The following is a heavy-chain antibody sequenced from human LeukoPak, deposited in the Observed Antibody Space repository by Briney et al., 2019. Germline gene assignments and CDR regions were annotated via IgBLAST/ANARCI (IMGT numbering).Heavy chain of an antibody. J-gene: IGHJ6*02. CDR1: GYTFTSYA. V-gene: IGHV7-4-1*02. Sequence: WASVKVSCKASGYTFTSYAMNWVRQAPGQGLEWMGWINTNTGNPTYAQGFTERFVFSLDTSVSTAYLQISSLKAEDTAVYYCASSGDYDGMDVWGQGTTVTVSS. CDR2: INTNTGNP. CDR3: ASSGDYDGMDV.